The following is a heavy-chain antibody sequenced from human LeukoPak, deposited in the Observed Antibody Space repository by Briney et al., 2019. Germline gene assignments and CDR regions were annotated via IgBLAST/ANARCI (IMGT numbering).Heavy chain of an antibody. D-gene: IGHD3-22*01. V-gene: IGHV1-18*01. J-gene: IGHJ5*02. CDR1: GYTFTSYG. CDR2: ISAYNGNT. CDR3: ARESDHYYDSSGYEFDP. Sequence: ASVKVSCKASGYTFTSYGISWVRQAPGQGLEWMGWISAYNGNTNYAQKFQGRVTITADESTSTAYMELSSLRSEDTAVYYCARESDHYYDSSGYEFDPWGQGTLVTVSS.